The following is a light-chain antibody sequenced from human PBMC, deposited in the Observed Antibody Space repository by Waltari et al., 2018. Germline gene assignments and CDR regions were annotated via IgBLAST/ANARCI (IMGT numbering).Light chain of an antibody. CDR2: EVS. CDR3: SSYTSSSTWV. Sequence: QSALTQPASVSGSPGQSITISCTGTTSDVGRYNYVPWYQQHPGKAPKLMIYEVSNRPSGVSNRFSGSKSGNTASLTISGLQAEDEADYYCSSYTSSSTWVFGGGTRLTVL. J-gene: IGLJ3*02. V-gene: IGLV2-14*01. CDR1: TSDVGRYNY.